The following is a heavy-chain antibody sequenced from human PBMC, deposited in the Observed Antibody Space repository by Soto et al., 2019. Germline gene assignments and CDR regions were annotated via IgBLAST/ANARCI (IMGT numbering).Heavy chain of an antibody. CDR3: AAEPSYYDSSGYHPYYYHGMDV. J-gene: IGHJ6*01. Sequence: SVTVSCKASGLTITSSAVQWVRQASGQRLELIVWIVVGSGNTNYAQKFQERVTITRDMSTSTAYMELSSLRSEDTAVYYCAAEPSYYDSSGYHPYYYHGMDVWGQGTTVTVSS. CDR2: IVVGSGNT. D-gene: IGHD3-22*01. V-gene: IGHV1-58*01. CDR1: GLTITSSA.